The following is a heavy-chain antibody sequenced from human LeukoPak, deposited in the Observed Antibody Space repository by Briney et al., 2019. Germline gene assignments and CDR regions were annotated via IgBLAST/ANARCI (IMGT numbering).Heavy chain of an antibody. Sequence: SETLSLTCAVYGGSFSGYYWSWIRQPPGKGLEWIGEINHSGSTNYNPSLKSRVTISVDTSKNQFSLKLSSVTAADTAVYYCARLTVVTRQTDYWGQGTLVTVSS. V-gene: IGHV4-34*01. J-gene: IGHJ4*02. D-gene: IGHD4-23*01. CDR1: GGSFSGYY. CDR3: ARLTVVTRQTDY. CDR2: INHSGST.